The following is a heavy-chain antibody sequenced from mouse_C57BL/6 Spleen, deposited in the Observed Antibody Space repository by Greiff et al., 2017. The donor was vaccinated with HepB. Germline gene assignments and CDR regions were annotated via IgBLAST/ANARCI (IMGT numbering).Heavy chain of an antibody. CDR1: GYTFTSYW. Sequence: QVQLKQPGAVLVRPGSSVKLSCKASGYTFTSYWMHWVKQRPIQGLEWIGNIDPSDSETHYNQKFKDKATLTVDKSSSTAYMQLSSLTSEDSAVYYCARDYDYDWFAYWGQGTLVTVSA. D-gene: IGHD2-4*01. CDR2: IDPSDSET. J-gene: IGHJ3*01. CDR3: ARDYDYDWFAY. V-gene: IGHV1-52*01.